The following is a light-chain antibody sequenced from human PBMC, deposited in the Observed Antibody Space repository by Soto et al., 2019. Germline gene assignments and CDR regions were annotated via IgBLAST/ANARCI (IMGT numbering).Light chain of an antibody. CDR1: QCVSSN. J-gene: IGKJ4*01. V-gene: IGKV3D-15*01. Sequence: EIVMTQSPATLSVSPGERATLSCRASQCVSSNLAWYQQKPGQAPRLLIYGASTRATGIPARFSGSGSGTEFTLTISSLQSEDFAVYYCQQYNNWPLTVGGGTKVDSK. CDR3: QQYNNWPLT. CDR2: GAS.